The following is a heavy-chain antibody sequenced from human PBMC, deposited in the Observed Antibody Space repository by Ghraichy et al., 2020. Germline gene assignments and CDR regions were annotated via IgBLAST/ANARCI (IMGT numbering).Heavy chain of an antibody. J-gene: IGHJ3*02. V-gene: IGHV3-53*01. Sequence: GGSLRLSCAASGFTVSSNYMSWVRQAPGKGLEWVSVIYGGGSTYYADSVKGRFTISRDNSKNTLYLQMNSLSAEDTAVYYCARGGAAAGNWVIIVKDAFDIWGQGTMVTVSS. D-gene: IGHD6-13*01. CDR1: GFTVSSNY. CDR2: IYGGGST. CDR3: ARGGAAAGNWVIIVKDAFDI.